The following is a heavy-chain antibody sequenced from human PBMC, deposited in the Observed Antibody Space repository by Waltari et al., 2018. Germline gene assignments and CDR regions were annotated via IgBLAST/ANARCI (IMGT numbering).Heavy chain of an antibody. CDR3: ARDEGLQQQLVPQEAPFDY. J-gene: IGHJ4*02. Sequence: QVQLVESGGGVVQPGRSLRLSCAASGFTFSSYGMHWVRQAPGKGREWVAVIWYDGSNKYYADSVKGRFTISRDNSKNTLYLQMNSLRAEDTAVYYCARDEGLQQQLVPQEAPFDYWGQGTLVTVSS. CDR1: GFTFSSYG. V-gene: IGHV3-33*01. D-gene: IGHD6-13*01. CDR2: IWYDGSNK.